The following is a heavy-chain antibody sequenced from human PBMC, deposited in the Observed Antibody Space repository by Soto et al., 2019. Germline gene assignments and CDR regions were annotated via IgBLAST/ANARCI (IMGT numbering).Heavy chain of an antibody. V-gene: IGHV1-58*01. D-gene: IGHD3-3*01. CDR1: GFTFTSSA. CDR3: AADLLGYYDFWSGYYYVNGMDV. J-gene: IGHJ6*02. Sequence: SVKVSCKASGFTFTSSAVQWVRQARGQRLEWIGWIVVGSGNTNYAQKFQERVTITRDMSTSTAYVELSSLRSEDTAVYYCAADLLGYYDFWSGYYYVNGMDVWGQGTTVTVSS. CDR2: IVVGSGNT.